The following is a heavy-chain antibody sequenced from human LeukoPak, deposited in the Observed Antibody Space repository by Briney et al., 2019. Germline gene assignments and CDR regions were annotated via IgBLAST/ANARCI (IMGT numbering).Heavy chain of an antibody. J-gene: IGHJ5*02. CDR1: GFTFSDYY. CDR2: ISSSGRTV. CDR3: ARERTPMAYA. D-gene: IGHD5-18*01. V-gene: IGHV3-11*01. Sequence: GGSLVLYGAASGFTFSDYYRSWIRQAPGKGREWGSYISSSGRTVDYADSVKGRFTISRDNGRNSLYLQMNSLTAENTATYYCARERTPMAYAWAQGTLVTVSS.